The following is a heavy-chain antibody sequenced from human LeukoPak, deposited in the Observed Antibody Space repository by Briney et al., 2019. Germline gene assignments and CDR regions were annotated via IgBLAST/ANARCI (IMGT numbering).Heavy chain of an antibody. V-gene: IGHV5-51*01. Sequence: GESLKISCKGSGYSFTSYWIGWARQMPGKGLEWMGIIYPGDSDTRYSPSFQGQVTISADKSISTAYLKWSSLKASDTAMYYCATSHYYDSSGYEVGAFDIWGQGTMVTVSS. CDR1: GYSFTSYW. CDR3: ATSHYYDSSGYEVGAFDI. J-gene: IGHJ3*02. D-gene: IGHD3-22*01. CDR2: IYPGDSDT.